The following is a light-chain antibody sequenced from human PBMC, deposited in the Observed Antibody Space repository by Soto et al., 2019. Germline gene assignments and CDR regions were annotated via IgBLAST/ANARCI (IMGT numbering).Light chain of an antibody. J-gene: IGKJ4*01. CDR2: GAS. CDR1: QNIRSL. V-gene: IGKV3-11*01. CDR3: QQRSSWPLT. Sequence: EIVLTQSPATLSLSPGERATLSCRASQNIRSLLAWYQQKPGQAPRLLIYGASNRATGIPARFSGSGSGTDFTLTISSLEPEDLAVYYCQQRSSWPLTFGGGTKVEIK.